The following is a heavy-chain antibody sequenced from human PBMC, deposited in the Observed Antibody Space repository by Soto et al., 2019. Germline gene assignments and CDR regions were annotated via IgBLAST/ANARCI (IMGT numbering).Heavy chain of an antibody. D-gene: IGHD3-10*01. CDR2: VYQSGST. CDR1: GDSISIDYW. V-gene: IGHV4-4*02. J-gene: IGHJ6*02. Sequence: QVQLQESGPGLVEPSGTLSLTCAVSGDSISIDYWWSWVRQPPGKGLEWIGEVYQSGSTNYNPSLGSRVTISLDKSKNQFSVRLTSVTAADTAVYYCARNLGRGLLGMGVWGHGTTVTVTS. CDR3: ARNLGRGLLGMGV.